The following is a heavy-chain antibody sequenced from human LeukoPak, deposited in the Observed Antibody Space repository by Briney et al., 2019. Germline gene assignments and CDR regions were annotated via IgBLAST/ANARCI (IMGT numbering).Heavy chain of an antibody. J-gene: IGHJ4*02. CDR3: ARYVGATMFYFDY. Sequence: SETLSLTCAVYGGSFSGYYWSWIRQPPGKGLEWIGEINHSGSTNYNPSLKSRVTISVDTSKNQFSLKLSSGTAADTAVYYCARYVGATMFYFDYWGQGMLVTVSS. D-gene: IGHD1-26*01. V-gene: IGHV4-34*01. CDR2: INHSGST. CDR1: GGSFSGYY.